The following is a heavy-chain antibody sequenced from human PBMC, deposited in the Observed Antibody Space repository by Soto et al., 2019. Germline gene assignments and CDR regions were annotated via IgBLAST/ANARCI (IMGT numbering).Heavy chain of an antibody. Sequence: SETLSLTCTVSGGSISSYYWSLIRQPPGKGLEWIGYIYYSGGTNYNPSLKSRVTISVDTSKNQFSLKLSSVTAADTAVYYCARDPGYYGMDVWGQGTTVTVSS. CDR1: GGSISSYY. CDR3: ARDPGYYGMDV. CDR2: IYYSGGT. J-gene: IGHJ6*02. V-gene: IGHV4-59*01.